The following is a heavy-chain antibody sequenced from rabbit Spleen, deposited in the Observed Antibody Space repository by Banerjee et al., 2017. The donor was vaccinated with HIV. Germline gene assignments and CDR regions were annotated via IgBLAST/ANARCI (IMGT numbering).Heavy chain of an antibody. J-gene: IGHJ6*01. CDR3: VREAGYGGYGDANL. CDR2: IVPIFRVT. D-gene: IGHD6-1*01. V-gene: IGHV1S47*01. Sequence: EESGGGLVQPEGSLTLTCKASGFSFSDRDVMCWVRQAPGKGLEWIGYIVPIFRVTYYANWVNGRFTISSHNAQNTLYLQLNSLTAADTATYFCVREAGYGGYGDANLWGQGTLVTVS. CDR1: GFSFSDRDV.